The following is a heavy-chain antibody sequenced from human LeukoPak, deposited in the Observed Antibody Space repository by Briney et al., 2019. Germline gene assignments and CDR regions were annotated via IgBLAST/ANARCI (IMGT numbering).Heavy chain of an antibody. Sequence: GGSLRLSCAASGFTFSSYAMSWVRQAPGKGLEWVSAISGSGGSTYYADSVKGRFTISRDNAKNSLHLQMNSLRAEDTAVYYCAKNGLPGDYFFDYWGQGTLVTVSS. CDR1: GFTFSSYA. CDR3: AKNGLPGDYFFDY. CDR2: ISGSGGST. V-gene: IGHV3-23*01. D-gene: IGHD4-17*01. J-gene: IGHJ4*02.